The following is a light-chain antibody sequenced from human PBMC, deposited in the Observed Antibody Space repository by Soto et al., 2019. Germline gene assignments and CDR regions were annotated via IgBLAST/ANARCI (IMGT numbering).Light chain of an antibody. Sequence: EIGMTQSPATLSVSPGERATLSFRASHSVSSNLAWYQQKPGQAPRLLIYGASTRATGTPARFSGSGSGTESTLTISSLKSADFAVYYCKQYNNWPYFGQGIKLDIK. CDR3: KQYNNWPY. J-gene: IGKJ2*01. CDR2: GAS. V-gene: IGKV3-15*01. CDR1: HSVSSN.